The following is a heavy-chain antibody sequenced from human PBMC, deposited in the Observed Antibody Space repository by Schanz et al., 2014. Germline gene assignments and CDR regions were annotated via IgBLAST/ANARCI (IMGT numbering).Heavy chain of an antibody. CDR3: ATWRGDDSGGHGQFDY. CDR2: ISTSGST. V-gene: IGHV4-4*07. CDR1: GGSMSSFY. J-gene: IGHJ4*02. D-gene: IGHD3-22*01. Sequence: QVQLQESGPGLVKPSETLSLTCTVSGGSMSSFYWNSIRQPAGKGLEWIGRISTSGSTNYNPSLRSRVSMSIGTSKTHFSLRLSSLTAADTAVYYCATWRGDDSGGHGQFDYWGQGALVTVSS.